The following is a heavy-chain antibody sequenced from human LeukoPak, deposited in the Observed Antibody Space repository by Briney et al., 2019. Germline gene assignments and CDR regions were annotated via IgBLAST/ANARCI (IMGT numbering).Heavy chain of an antibody. J-gene: IGHJ4*02. CDR2: IRGSGGST. D-gene: IGHD3-3*01. CDR1: GFTFSSYA. CDR3: AKSVGYDFWSGYY. Sequence: PGGSLRLSCAASGFTFSSYAMSWVRQAPGKGLEWVSAIRGSGGSTYYADSVKGRFTISRDNSKNTLYLQMNSLGAEDTAVYYCAKSVGYDFWSGYYWGQGTLVTVSS. V-gene: IGHV3-23*01.